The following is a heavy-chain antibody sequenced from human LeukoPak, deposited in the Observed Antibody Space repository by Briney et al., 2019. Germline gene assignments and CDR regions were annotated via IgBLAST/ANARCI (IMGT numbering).Heavy chain of an antibody. Sequence: GGSLRLSCSASGFTFSSYAMYWVRQAPGKGLECVSAITSNGGSTYYADSVKGRFTVSRDNSKNTLYLQMSSLRDEDTAVYYCVKGSGSYYYGSGSPLFDPWGQGTLVTVSS. CDR2: ITSNGGST. CDR1: GFTFSSYA. J-gene: IGHJ5*02. D-gene: IGHD3-10*01. CDR3: VKGSGSYYYGSGSPLFDP. V-gene: IGHV3-64D*06.